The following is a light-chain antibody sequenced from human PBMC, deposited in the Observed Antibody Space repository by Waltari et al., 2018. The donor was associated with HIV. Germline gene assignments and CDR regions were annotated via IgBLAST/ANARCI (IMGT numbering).Light chain of an antibody. CDR1: PSNIGNNS. CDR2: SNS. Sequence: QSVLTQPPSASGTPGQRVTISCSGSPSNIGNNSVNWYQQFPGSAPKLLLYSNSQLPLWVPDRFSGSKSGSSASLAISGPQADDEAHYYCASWDDTLGVVFGGGTTLTVL. J-gene: IGLJ2*01. CDR3: ASWDDTLGVV. V-gene: IGLV1-44*01.